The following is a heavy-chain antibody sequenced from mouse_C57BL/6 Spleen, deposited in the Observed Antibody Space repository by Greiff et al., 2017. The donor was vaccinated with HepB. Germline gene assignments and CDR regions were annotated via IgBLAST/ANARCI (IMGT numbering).Heavy chain of an antibody. D-gene: IGHD2-5*01. J-gene: IGHJ4*01. CDR2: IYPGSGST. Sequence: VQLQQPGAELVKPGASVKMSCKASGYTFTSYWITWVKQRPGQALEWIGDIYPGSGSTNYNEKFKSKATLTVDTSSSTAYMQLSSLTSEDSAVYYCARNIYSNYMKDYWGQGTSVTVSS. CDR3: ARNIYSNYMKDY. CDR1: GYTFTSYW. V-gene: IGHV1-55*01.